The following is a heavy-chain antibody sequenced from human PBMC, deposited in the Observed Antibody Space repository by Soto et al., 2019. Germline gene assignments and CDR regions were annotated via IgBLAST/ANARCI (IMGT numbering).Heavy chain of an antibody. CDR2: IYYSGST. Sequence: QVQLQESGPGLVKPSETLSLTCTVSGGSISGYYWSWVRQAPGKGLEWIGYIYYSGSTNYNPSLKSRVTISVDTSKIQFSLKLSSVTAADTAVYYCARDLSTGWFETGTGGMDVWGQGTTVTVSS. CDR3: ARDLSTGWFETGTGGMDV. J-gene: IGHJ6*02. D-gene: IGHD6-19*01. CDR1: GGSISGYY. V-gene: IGHV4-59*01.